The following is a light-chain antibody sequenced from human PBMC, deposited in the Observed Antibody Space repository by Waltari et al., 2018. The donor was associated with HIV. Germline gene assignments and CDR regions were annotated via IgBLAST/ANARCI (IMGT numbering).Light chain of an antibody. V-gene: IGLV3-25*03. CDR2: KDN. Sequence: SDEVTQTPSVSVSPGQTARITCSGETLPKKFVYWYQQKPGQAPVVVIYKDNASASGIPERCAGSSSGTRATVTINGVQAEDEADYYCQSADSSGTSFGGGTKLTVL. J-gene: IGLJ2*01. CDR3: QSADSSGTS. CDR1: TLPKKF.